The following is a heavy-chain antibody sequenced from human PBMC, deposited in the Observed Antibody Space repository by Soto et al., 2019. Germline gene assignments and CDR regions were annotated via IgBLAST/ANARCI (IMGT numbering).Heavy chain of an antibody. CDR1: GGSVSSGNYY. J-gene: IGHJ5*02. CDR2: IYYSGST. CDR3: ARGPAPYDFLLDP. D-gene: IGHD3-3*01. V-gene: IGHV4-61*01. Sequence: QVQLQESGPGLVKPSETLSLTCTVSGGSVSSGNYYWSWIRQPPGKGLEWIGYIYYSGSTNYNPSLKSRVAISVDTSKNQFSLKVSAVTAADTAVYYCARGPAPYDFLLDPWGQGTLVTVSS.